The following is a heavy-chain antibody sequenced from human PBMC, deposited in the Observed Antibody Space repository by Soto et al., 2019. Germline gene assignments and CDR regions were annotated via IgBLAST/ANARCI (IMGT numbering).Heavy chain of an antibody. D-gene: IGHD3-22*01. CDR2: INAGNGNT. Sequence: APVKVSCKASGYTFTNYGICWVRQAPGQGLEGMGWINAGNGNTKDPQKFQGRVTFTRDTSASTVYMEVSSLRSEDTAVYYCARTAYYYESSGYYPGDYWGQGTLVT. J-gene: IGHJ4*02. CDR1: GYTFTNYG. V-gene: IGHV1-3*01. CDR3: ARTAYYYESSGYYPGDY.